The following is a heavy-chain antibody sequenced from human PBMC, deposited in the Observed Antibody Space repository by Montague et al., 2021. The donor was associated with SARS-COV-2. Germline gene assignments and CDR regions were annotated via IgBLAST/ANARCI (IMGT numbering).Heavy chain of an antibody. CDR2: INNSGST. Sequence: SETLSLTCTVYGGSFSGHYWSWIRQPPGKGLEWIGEINNSGSTNYNPSLKSRVTISVDTSKNQFSLKLHSVTAADTAVYYCARGRIEASMTGVVFTGASYSMDVWGKGTTVTVSS. J-gene: IGHJ6*03. CDR3: ARGRIEASMTGVVFTGASYSMDV. V-gene: IGHV4-34*01. D-gene: IGHD3-3*01. CDR1: GGSFSGHY.